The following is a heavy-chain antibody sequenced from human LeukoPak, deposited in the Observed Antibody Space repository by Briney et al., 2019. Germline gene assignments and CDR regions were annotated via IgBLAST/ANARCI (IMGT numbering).Heavy chain of an antibody. CDR1: GFTFSSYA. D-gene: IGHD3-22*01. Sequence: GGSLRLSCAASGFTFSSYAMSWVRQAPGRGLEWVSGISGSGSITLYADSVKGRVTISRDNSKNTLYLQLNSLRAEDTAVYHCARESYYYDSSGYQRSLPGDYWGQGTLVTVSS. CDR2: ISGSGSIT. J-gene: IGHJ4*02. V-gene: IGHV3-23*01. CDR3: ARESYYYDSSGYQRSLPGDY.